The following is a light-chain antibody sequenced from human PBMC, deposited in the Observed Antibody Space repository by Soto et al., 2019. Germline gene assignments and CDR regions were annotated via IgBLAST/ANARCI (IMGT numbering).Light chain of an antibody. CDR2: EGS. Sequence: QSVLTQPASVSWSPGQSITISCTGTSSDVGSYNLVSWYQQHPGKAPKLMIYEGSKRPSGVSNRFSGSKSGNTASLTISGLQAEDEADYYCSSYTSSSTTYVFGTGTKVTVL. V-gene: IGLV2-14*02. J-gene: IGLJ1*01. CDR3: SSYTSSSTTYV. CDR1: SSDVGSYNL.